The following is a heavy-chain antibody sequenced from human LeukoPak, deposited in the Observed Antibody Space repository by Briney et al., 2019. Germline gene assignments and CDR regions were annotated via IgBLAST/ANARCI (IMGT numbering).Heavy chain of an antibody. J-gene: IGHJ4*02. V-gene: IGHV3-74*01. CDR3: VRGQATAWGLDY. CDR1: GFTFSGNW. D-gene: IGHD6-13*01. CDR2: ISTDARTI. Sequence: GGSLRLSCAASGFTFSGNWMHWVRQAPGKGLVWVSHISTDARTITYADFVKGRFTISRDNAKNTLYLQMNSLRAEDTALYYCVRGQATAWGLDYWGQGTLVTVSS.